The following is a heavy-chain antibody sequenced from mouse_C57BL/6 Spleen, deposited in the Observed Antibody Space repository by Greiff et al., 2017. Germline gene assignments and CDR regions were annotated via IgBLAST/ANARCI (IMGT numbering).Heavy chain of an antibody. D-gene: IGHD1-1*01. CDR1: GFNIKNTY. CDR3: ALSTVVAHYYAMDY. Sequence: VQLQQSVAELVRPGASVKLSCTASGFNIKNTYMHWVKQRPEQGLEWIGRIDPANGNTKYAPKFQGKATLTADTSSNTAYLQLSSLTSEATAIYYCALSTVVAHYYAMDYWGQGTSVTVSS. V-gene: IGHV14-3*01. J-gene: IGHJ4*01. CDR2: IDPANGNT.